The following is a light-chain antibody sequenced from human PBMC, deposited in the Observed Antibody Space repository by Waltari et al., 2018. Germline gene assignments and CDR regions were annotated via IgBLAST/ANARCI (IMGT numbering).Light chain of an antibody. Sequence: IQMTQSQSSLSASVGDRVTIICQASQDISNYLNWYQQKPGKAPKLLLYDASNLETGVPSRFSGSGSGTDFTFTISSLQPEDIATYYCQQYDNLPPYTFGQGTKLEIK. CDR2: DAS. CDR1: QDISNY. V-gene: IGKV1-33*01. CDR3: QQYDNLPPYT. J-gene: IGKJ2*01.